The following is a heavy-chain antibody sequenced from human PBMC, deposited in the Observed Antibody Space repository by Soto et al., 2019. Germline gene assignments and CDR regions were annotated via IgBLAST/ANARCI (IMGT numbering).Heavy chain of an antibody. CDR2: IGTAGDP. Sequence: EVQLVESGGGLVQPGGSLRLSCAASGFTFSSYDMHWVRQATGKGLEWVSAIGTAGDPYYPGSVKGRFTISRDNAKNSLYLQMNSLRAEDTAVYYCARGKTGSSSWSFYYYYGMDVWGQGTTVTVSS. CDR1: GFTFSSYD. J-gene: IGHJ6*02. CDR3: ARGKTGSSSWSFYYYYGMDV. V-gene: IGHV3-13*05. D-gene: IGHD6-13*01.